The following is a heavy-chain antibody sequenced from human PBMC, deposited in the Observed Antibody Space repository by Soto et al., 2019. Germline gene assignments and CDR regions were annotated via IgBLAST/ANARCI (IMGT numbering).Heavy chain of an antibody. CDR2: INHSGST. J-gene: IGHJ4*02. V-gene: IGHV4-34*01. CDR1: GGSFSGYY. CDR3: ARGDYTVTFDY. Sequence: PSETLSLTCAVYGGSFSGYYWSWIRQPPGKGLEWIGEINHSGSTNYNPSLKSRVTISVDTSKNQFSLKLSSVTAADTAVYYCARGDYTVTFDYWGRGTLVTVS. D-gene: IGHD4-17*01.